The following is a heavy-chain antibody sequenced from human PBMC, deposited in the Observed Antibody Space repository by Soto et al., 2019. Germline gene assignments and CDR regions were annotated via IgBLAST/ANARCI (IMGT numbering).Heavy chain of an antibody. CDR2: IYFNGNT. CDR3: ATGVDTAKAGY. D-gene: IGHD5-18*01. Sequence: VQLVESGGDLIQPGGSLRLSCAASGFSINYNHMTWVRQAPGRGPEWVSTIYFNGNTFHADSVKGRFTISRDTSKNMLYLQMNSLKPDDTAVYYCATGVDTAKAGYWGQGTLVTVSS. CDR1: GFSINYNH. V-gene: IGHV3-53*01. J-gene: IGHJ4*02.